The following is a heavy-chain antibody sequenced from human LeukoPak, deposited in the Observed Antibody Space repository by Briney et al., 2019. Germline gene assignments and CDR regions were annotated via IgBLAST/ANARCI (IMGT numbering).Heavy chain of an antibody. J-gene: IGHJ4*02. CDR2: IYYSGST. Sequence: SETLSLTCSVSGGSIKNYYWSWIRQPPGKGLEWIGCIYYSGSTNYNPSLKSRATISLDTSRNQFSLMLSSVTAADTAVYYCARGKYYFDYWGQGTLVTVSS. CDR1: GGSIKNYY. CDR3: ARGKYYFDY. V-gene: IGHV4-59*01.